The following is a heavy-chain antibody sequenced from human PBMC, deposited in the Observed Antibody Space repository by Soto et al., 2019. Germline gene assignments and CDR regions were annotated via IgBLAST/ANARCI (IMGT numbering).Heavy chain of an antibody. J-gene: IGHJ4*02. CDR1: GFSLRTTGVG. CDR2: IYWNDDK. D-gene: IGHD3-16*01. V-gene: IGHV2-5*01. Sequence: QITLKESGPTLVKPTQTLTLTCTYSGFSLRTTGVGVGWIRQPPGKALEWLGIIYWNDDKRYSPSLKSRFTPTSDISKSQLVLTMTNMDPVDTVTYYCAHTWGLPFDYWGQGTLVIVSS. CDR3: AHTWGLPFDY.